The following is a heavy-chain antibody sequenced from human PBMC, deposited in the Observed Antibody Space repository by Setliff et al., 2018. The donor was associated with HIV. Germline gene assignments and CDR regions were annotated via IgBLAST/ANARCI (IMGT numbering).Heavy chain of an antibody. CDR3: ALPYCGGGNCWSSASLPPAGWFDP. CDR2: IIPILGIA. D-gene: IGHD2-15*01. V-gene: IGHV1-69*10. Sequence: SVKVSCKASGGTFSSYAISWVRQAPGQGLEWMGGIIPILGIANYAQKFQGRVTITTDESTSTAYMELSSLRSEDTAVYYCALPYCGGGNCWSSASLPPAGWFDPWGQGTLVTVSS. CDR1: GGTFSSYA. J-gene: IGHJ5*02.